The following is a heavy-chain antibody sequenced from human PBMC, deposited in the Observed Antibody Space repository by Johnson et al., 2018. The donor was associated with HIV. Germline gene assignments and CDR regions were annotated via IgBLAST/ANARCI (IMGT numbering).Heavy chain of an antibody. D-gene: IGHD6-19*01. J-gene: IGHJ3*02. CDR2: ISYDGSNK. CDR3: ARGSGWYLAFDI. CDR1: GFKFDDYG. Sequence: QVQLVESGGGLVQPGGSLRLSCAASGFKFDDYGMSWVRQGPGKGLEWVAVISYDGSNKYYADSVKGRFTISRDNSKNTLYLQINSLRAEDTAVYYCARGSGWYLAFDIWGQGTMVTVSS. V-gene: IGHV3-30*03.